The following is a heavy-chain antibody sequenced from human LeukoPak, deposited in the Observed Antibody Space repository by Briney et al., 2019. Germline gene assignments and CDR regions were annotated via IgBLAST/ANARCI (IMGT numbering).Heavy chain of an antibody. V-gene: IGHV3-64*01. D-gene: IGHD3-3*02. CDR2: ISYNGDGT. J-gene: IGHJ6*03. CDR1: GFSFSKFA. CDR3: ARGHFWSGYTYQDYFYYMDV. Sequence: PGGSLRLSCAASGFSFSKFAMHWVRQAPGRGLESVSGISYNGDGTYYANSVKGRFTISRDNSKKTLYLQVGSLRVEDMGVYYCARGHFWSGYTYQDYFYYMDVWGKGIAVTVSS.